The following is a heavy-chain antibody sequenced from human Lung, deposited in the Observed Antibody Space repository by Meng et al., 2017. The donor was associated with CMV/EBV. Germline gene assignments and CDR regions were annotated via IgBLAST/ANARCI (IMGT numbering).Heavy chain of an antibody. CDR2: ISSSGNYI. CDR3: AGDPTVDRAGRQRAPPKNWFDP. CDR1: GFTFSAYR. D-gene: IGHD5-18*01. Sequence: ESLKISCAASGFTFSAYRMNWLRQAPGKGLEWVSSISSSGNYIYYTASVKGRFTISRDNAMNSLYLHMSSLRAEDTAIYYCAGDPTVDRAGRQRAPPKNWFDPWGLGTLVTVSS. V-gene: IGHV3-21*01. J-gene: IGHJ5*02.